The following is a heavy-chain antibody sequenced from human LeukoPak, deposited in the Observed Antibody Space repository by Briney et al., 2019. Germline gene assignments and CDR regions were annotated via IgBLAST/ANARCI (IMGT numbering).Heavy chain of an antibody. CDR3: ARRSGIAVAGAFDY. D-gene: IGHD6-19*01. Sequence: GGSLRLSCAASGFTFSSYEMNWVRQAPGKGLEWVANINQDGTEKYYVDSVKGRFTISRDNAKNSLYLQMNSLRAEDTAVYYCARRSGIAVAGAFDYWGQGTLVTVSS. J-gene: IGHJ4*02. CDR2: INQDGTEK. V-gene: IGHV3-7*03. CDR1: GFTFSSYE.